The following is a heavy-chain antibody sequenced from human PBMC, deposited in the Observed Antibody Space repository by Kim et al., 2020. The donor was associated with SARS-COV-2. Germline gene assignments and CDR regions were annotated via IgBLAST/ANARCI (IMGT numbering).Heavy chain of an antibody. D-gene: IGHD3-9*01. CDR3: ARTSYDILTGYYRD. Sequence: SETLSLTCTVSGGSISSGGYYWSWIRQHPGKGLEWIGYIYYSGSTYYNPSLKSRVTISVDTSKNQFSLKLSSVTAADTAVYYCARTSYDILTGYYRDWGQGTLVTVSS. V-gene: IGHV4-31*03. J-gene: IGHJ4*02. CDR1: GGSISSGGYY. CDR2: IYYSGST.